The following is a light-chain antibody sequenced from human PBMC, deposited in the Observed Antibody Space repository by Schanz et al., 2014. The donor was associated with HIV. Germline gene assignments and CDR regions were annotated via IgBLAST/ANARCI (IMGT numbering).Light chain of an antibody. Sequence: EVVMTQSPATLSVTPGERATLSCRASQSVGNSLAWYQQKSGQAPRLLIYRVSTRATGMPARFSASGSGTEFTLTISSLQSEDFAVYYCQQRSEWPLTFGGGTKLEIK. CDR2: RVS. CDR3: QQRSEWPLT. V-gene: IGKV3-15*01. CDR1: QSVGNS. J-gene: IGKJ4*01.